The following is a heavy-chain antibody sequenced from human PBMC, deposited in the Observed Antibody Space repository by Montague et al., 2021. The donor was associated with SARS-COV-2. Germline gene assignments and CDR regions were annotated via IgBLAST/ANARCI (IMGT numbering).Heavy chain of an antibody. CDR1: GGSISSSTYY. V-gene: IGHV4-39*07. Sequence: SETRSLTCTVSGGSISSSTYYWSWIRQPPGKGLEWIASIYYSGSTYFNPSLKSRVAISIDTSKNQFSLKLSSVTAADTAVYYCARRPYYYDSSGQFDPWGQGVLVTVSS. D-gene: IGHD3-22*01. J-gene: IGHJ5*02. CDR2: IYYSGST. CDR3: ARRPYYYDSSGQFDP.